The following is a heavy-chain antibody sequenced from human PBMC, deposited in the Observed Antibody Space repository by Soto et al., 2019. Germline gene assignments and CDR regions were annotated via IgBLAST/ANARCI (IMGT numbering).Heavy chain of an antibody. CDR1: GYTFTSYD. Sequence: GASVKVSCKASGYTFTSYDINWVRQATGQGLEWMGWMNPNSGNTGYAQKFQGRVTMTRNTSISTAYMELSSLRSEDTAVYYCASGGWDCSSTSCNRHGMDVWGQGTTVTVSS. D-gene: IGHD2-2*01. V-gene: IGHV1-8*01. J-gene: IGHJ6*02. CDR3: ASGGWDCSSTSCNRHGMDV. CDR2: MNPNSGNT.